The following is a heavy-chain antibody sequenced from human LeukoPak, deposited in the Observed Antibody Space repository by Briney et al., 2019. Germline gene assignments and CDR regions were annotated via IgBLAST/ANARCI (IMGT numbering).Heavy chain of an antibody. CDR2: ISHDGSNK. CDR1: GFIFSTYG. CDR3: ARASREDFWFRHYYYMDV. Sequence: PGGSLRLSCAASGFIFSTYGMHWVRQAPGKGLEWVAVISHDGSNKFYADSVKGRFTISRDNSKNTLYLQMNSLRAEDTAVYYCARASREDFWFRHYYYMDVWGKGTTVTVSS. V-gene: IGHV3-30*03. J-gene: IGHJ6*03. D-gene: IGHD3-3*01.